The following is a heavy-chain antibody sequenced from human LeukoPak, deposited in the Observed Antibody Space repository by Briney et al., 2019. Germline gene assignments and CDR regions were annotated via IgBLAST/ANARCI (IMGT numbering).Heavy chain of an antibody. V-gene: IGHV1-8*01. CDR2: VNPKSGST. D-gene: IGHD3-16*01. J-gene: IGHJ4*02. CDR3: ARGVSIRRYAWAF. Sequence: GASVKVSCKASGYSFTDYDIIWVRQAAGPGLEWVGWVNPKSGSTAYAPKFQGRVTVTSSTSISTVYMELSSLRPEDSAVYYCARGVSIRRYAWAFWGQGSLVTVSS. CDR1: GYSFTDYD.